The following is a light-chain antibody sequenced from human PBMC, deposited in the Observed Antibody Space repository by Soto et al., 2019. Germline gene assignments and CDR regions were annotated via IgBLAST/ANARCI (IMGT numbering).Light chain of an antibody. J-gene: IGLJ3*02. CDR1: SSDVGGYNY. Sequence: QSALTQPASVSGSPGQSITLSCTGTSSDVGGYNYVSWYQQHPGKAPKLMIYDVSNRPSGVSNRFSGSKSGNTGSLNISGLQAEDEDDYYGSSSTISSNSPMVFGGGTKVTVL. V-gene: IGLV2-14*01. CDR3: SSSTISSNSPMV. CDR2: DVS.